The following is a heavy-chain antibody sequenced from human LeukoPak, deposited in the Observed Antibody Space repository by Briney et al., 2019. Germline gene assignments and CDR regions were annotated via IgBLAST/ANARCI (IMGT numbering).Heavy chain of an antibody. D-gene: IGHD6-13*01. J-gene: IGHJ6*04. V-gene: IGHV3-49*04. CDR2: IRSKAYGGTT. CDR1: GFTFGDYA. CDR3: TKYSSSHGMDV. Sequence: GGSLRLSCTASGFTFGDYAMSWVRPAPGKGLEWVGFIRSKAYGGTTEYAASVKGRFTISRDDSKSIAYLQMNSLKTEDTAVYYCTKYSSSHGMDVWGKGTTVTVSS.